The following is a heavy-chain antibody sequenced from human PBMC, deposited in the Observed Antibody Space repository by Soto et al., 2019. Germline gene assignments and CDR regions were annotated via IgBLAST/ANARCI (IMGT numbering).Heavy chain of an antibody. Sequence: SETLSLTCNVSGGSISSGDYYWTWIRQSPGKGLEWIGYIYYTGSTFYSPSLKSRVTISLDTSENHFSLDMNSVTAADTAAYFCARVSGHNTGYYSVYFMDVWGQGTTVTVSS. D-gene: IGHD5-18*01. CDR2: IYYTGST. CDR1: GGSISSGDYY. V-gene: IGHV4-30-4*01. J-gene: IGHJ6*02. CDR3: ARVSGHNTGYYSVYFMDV.